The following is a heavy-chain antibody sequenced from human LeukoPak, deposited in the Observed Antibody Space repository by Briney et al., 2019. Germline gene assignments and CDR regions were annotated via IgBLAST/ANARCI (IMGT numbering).Heavy chain of an antibody. V-gene: IGHV3-30*18. D-gene: IGHD4/OR15-4a*01. J-gene: IGHJ4*02. CDR1: GFTFSSYG. CDR3: AKDHGAPDY. CDR2: ISYDGSNK. Sequence: PGGFLRLSCAASGFTFSSYGMHWVRQAPGKGLEWVAVISYDGSNKYYADSVKGRFTISRDNSKNTLYLQMNSLRAEDTAVYYCAKDHGAPDYWGQGTLVTVSS.